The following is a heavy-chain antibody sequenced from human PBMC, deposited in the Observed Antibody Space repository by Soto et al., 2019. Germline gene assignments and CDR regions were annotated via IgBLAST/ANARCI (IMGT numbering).Heavy chain of an antibody. CDR3: ARGNYGGEFDY. J-gene: IGHJ4*02. V-gene: IGHV1-18*01. CDR2: ISTYSVNT. Sequence: QVQLVQSGTEVKKPGASVKVSCKASGYTFSSIGLSWVRQAPGQGLEWMGWISTYSVNTNYAQNLQGRVTLTTDTSTSTAYMELRGLRSDDTAVYYCARGNYGGEFDYWGQGTPVTVSS. D-gene: IGHD4-17*01. CDR1: GYTFSSIG.